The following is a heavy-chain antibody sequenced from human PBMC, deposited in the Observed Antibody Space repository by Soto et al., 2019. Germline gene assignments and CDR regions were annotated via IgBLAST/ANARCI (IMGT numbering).Heavy chain of an antibody. CDR1: GFTFSSYG. Sequence: GGSLRLSCAASGFTFSSYGMHWVRQAPGKGLEWVAVISYDGNNKYYADSVKGRFTISRDNSKNTLYLQMNSLRPEDTAVYYCAKVSAQLVHYFYFHYMDVWGKGTTVTVSS. V-gene: IGHV3-30*18. J-gene: IGHJ6*03. CDR2: ISYDGNNK. CDR3: AKVSAQLVHYFYFHYMDV. D-gene: IGHD6-6*01.